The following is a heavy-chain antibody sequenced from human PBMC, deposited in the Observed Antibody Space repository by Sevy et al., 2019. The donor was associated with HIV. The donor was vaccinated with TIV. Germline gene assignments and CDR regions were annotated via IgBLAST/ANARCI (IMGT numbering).Heavy chain of an antibody. CDR1: GYTFTTSG. J-gene: IGHJ4*02. V-gene: IGHV1-18*01. CDR3: ARHWTTKSYYDCSAMKRDYYFDS. Sequence: ASVKVSCEASGYTFTTSGINWVRQAPGQGLEWMAWISGYTENTKYSQKFQDRLTLTIDTSTSTAYMDLRSLRSVDTAVYYCARHWTTKSYYDCSAMKRDYYFDSWGQGTLVTVSS. D-gene: IGHD3-22*01. CDR2: ISGYTENT.